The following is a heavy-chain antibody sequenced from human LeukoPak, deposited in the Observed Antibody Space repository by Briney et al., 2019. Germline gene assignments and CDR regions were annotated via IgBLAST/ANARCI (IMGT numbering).Heavy chain of an antibody. CDR2: IYYSGST. Sequence: SETLSLTCTVSGGSISSYYWSWIRQPPGKGLEWIGYIYYSGSTNYNPSLKSRVTISVDTSKNQFSLKLSSATAADTAVYYCARGLPGYSSGWYYWDYWGQGTLVTVSS. D-gene: IGHD6-19*01. V-gene: IGHV4-59*01. CDR1: GGSISSYY. J-gene: IGHJ4*02. CDR3: ARGLPGYSSGWYYWDY.